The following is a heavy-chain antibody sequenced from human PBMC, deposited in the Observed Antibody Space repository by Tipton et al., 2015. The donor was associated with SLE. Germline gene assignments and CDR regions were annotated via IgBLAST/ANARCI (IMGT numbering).Heavy chain of an antibody. CDR2: IYYSGST. CDR3: PRERSSTSLYYMDV. J-gene: IGHJ6*03. Sequence: TLSLTCTVSGGSISSSSYYWGWIRQPPGKGLGWIGSIYYSGSTYYNPSLKSRVTISVDTSKNQFSLKLSSVTAADTAVYYCPRERSSTSLYYMDVWGKGTTVTVSS. D-gene: IGHD2-2*01. CDR1: GGSISSSSYY. V-gene: IGHV4-39*07.